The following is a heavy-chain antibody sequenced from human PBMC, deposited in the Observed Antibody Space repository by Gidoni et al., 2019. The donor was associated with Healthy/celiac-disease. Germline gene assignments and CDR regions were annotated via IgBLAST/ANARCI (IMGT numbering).Heavy chain of an antibody. CDR1: GGSISRGGYY. J-gene: IGHJ5*02. CDR2: IYYSGST. D-gene: IGHD3-16*01. CDR3: ARERDGRFEGENWFDP. Sequence: QVQLQESGPGLVKPSQTLSLTCTVSGGSISRGGYYWSWIRQHPGKGLEWIGYIYYSGSTYYNPSLKSRVTISVDTSKNQFSLKLSSVTAADTAVYYCARERDGRFEGENWFDPWGQGTLVTVSS. V-gene: IGHV4-31*03.